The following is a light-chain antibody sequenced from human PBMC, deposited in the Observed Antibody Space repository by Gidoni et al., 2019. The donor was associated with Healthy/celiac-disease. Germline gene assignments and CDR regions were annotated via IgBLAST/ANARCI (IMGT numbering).Light chain of an antibody. CDR2: EGS. J-gene: IGLJ1*01. CDR3: CSYAGSSTFYV. Sequence: QSALTQPASVSGSPGQSITIPCTGTSSDVGSYTLVPWYQQHPGKAPKLMIYEGSKRPSGVSNRFSGSKSGNTASLTISGLQAEDEADYYCCSYAGSSTFYVFGTGTKVTVL. CDR1: SSDVGSYTL. V-gene: IGLV2-23*01.